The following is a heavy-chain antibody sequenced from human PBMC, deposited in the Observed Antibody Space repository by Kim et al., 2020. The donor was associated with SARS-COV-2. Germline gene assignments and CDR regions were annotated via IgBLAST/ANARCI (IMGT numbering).Heavy chain of an antibody. V-gene: IGHV3-30-3*01. J-gene: IGHJ6*02. D-gene: IGHD3-22*01. CDR1: GLTFDNSA. Sequence: GGSLRLSCAASGLTFDNSAMNWVRQTPGKGLEWVAVISYDGRNTYYADSVKGRFPISRDNAKSTLYLEIKSLRVEDTALYYCARGNYYESMSLADYYNGMDVWGQGTTVPVSS. CDR3: ARGNYYESMSLADYYNGMDV. CDR2: ISYDGRNT.